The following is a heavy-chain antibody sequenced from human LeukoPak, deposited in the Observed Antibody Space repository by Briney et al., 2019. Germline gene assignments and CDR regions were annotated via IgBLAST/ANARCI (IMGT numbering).Heavy chain of an antibody. CDR2: INPSGGST. CDR3: ARVVVGDIAAFDI. V-gene: IGHV1-46*01. D-gene: IGHD4-17*01. Sequence: ASVKVSCKASGYTFTSYYMHWVRQAPGQGLEWMGIINPSGGSTSYAQKFQGRVTMTRDTSTSTVYMELSSLRSEDTAVYYRARVVVGDIAAFDIWGQGTMVTVSS. CDR1: GYTFTSYY. J-gene: IGHJ3*02.